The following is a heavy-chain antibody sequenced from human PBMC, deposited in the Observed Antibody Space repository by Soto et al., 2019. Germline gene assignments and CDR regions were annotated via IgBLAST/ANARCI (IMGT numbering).Heavy chain of an antibody. CDR1: GYTFTSYD. CDR3: ARGGSVGIFGGMYYYYYMDV. J-gene: IGHJ6*03. V-gene: IGHV1-8*01. CDR2: MNPNSGNT. Sequence: ASVKVSCKASGYTFTSYDINWVRQATGQGLEWMGWMNPNSGNTGYAQKFQGRVTMTRNTSISTAYMELSSLRSEDTAVYYCARGGSVGIFGGMYYYYYMDVWGKGTTVTVSS. D-gene: IGHD3-3*01.